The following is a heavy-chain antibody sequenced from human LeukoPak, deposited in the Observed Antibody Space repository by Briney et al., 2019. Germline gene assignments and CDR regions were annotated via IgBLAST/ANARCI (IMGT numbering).Heavy chain of an antibody. V-gene: IGHV4-59*01. CDR2: IYYTGST. D-gene: IGHD2-2*01. J-gene: IGHJ4*02. CDR3: ARELCSTTTCYFDY. Sequence: SETLSLTCSVSGGSISSYYWSWIRQPAGQGLEWLGYIYYTGSTNYNPSLKSRITISVDTSKNQFSLKLNSVTAADTAVYYCARELCSTTTCYFDYWGQGTLVTVSS. CDR1: GGSISSYY.